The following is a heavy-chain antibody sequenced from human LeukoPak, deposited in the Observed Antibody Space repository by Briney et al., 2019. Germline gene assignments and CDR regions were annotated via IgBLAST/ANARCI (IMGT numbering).Heavy chain of an antibody. D-gene: IGHD6-19*01. CDR1: GLTFRNPG. Sequence: GGPRNLPFAASGLTFRNPGMTWFGRAQGKGLDGVGGIKSKADGGTTDYAAPVKGRFTISRDDSKNTLYLQMNSLKTEDTAVYYCTYLSSGWYYFGYWGQGTLVTVSS. CDR2: IKSKADGGTT. V-gene: IGHV3-15*01. CDR3: TYLSSGWYYFGY. J-gene: IGHJ4*02.